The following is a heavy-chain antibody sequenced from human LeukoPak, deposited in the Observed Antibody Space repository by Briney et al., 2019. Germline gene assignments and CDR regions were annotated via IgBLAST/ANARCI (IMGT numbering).Heavy chain of an antibody. CDR3: ARGSSAGIVGGDLLNWFDP. D-gene: IGHD1-26*01. J-gene: IGHJ5*02. Sequence: ASVKVSCKASGYTFTGYYMHWVRQAPGQGLEWMGWINPNSGGTNYAQKFQGRVTMTRDTSISTAYMELSRLRSDGTAVYYCARGSSAGIVGGDLLNWFDPWGQGTLVTVSS. V-gene: IGHV1-2*02. CDR2: INPNSGGT. CDR1: GYTFTGYY.